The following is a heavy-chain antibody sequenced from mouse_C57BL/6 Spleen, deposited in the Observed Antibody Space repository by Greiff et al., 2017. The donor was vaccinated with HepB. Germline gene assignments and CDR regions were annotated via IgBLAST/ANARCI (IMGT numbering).Heavy chain of an antibody. V-gene: IGHV1-53*01. D-gene: IGHD3-2*02. CDR2: INPSNGGT. CDR1: GYTFTSYW. J-gene: IGHJ3*01. Sequence: QVQLQQSGTELVKPGASVKLSCKASGYTFTSYWMHWVKQRPGQGLEWIGNINPSNGGTNYNEKFKSKATLTVDKSSSTAYMQLSSLTSEDSAVYYCARGTLAQAGFAYWGQGTLVTVSA. CDR3: ARGTLAQAGFAY.